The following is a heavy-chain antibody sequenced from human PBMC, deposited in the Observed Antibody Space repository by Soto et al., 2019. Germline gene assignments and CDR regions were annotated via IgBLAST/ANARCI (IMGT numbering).Heavy chain of an antibody. CDR2: IVVGSGNT. V-gene: IGHV1-58*01. Sequence: SVKVSCKASGFTFTSSAVQWVRQARGQRLEWIGWIVVGSGNTNYAQKFQERVTITRDISTSTAYMELSSLRSEDTAVYYCAAGVMVRGVIIRHEYYYYYGMDVWGQGTTVTVSS. J-gene: IGHJ6*02. D-gene: IGHD3-10*01. CDR3: AAGVMVRGVIIRHEYYYYYGMDV. CDR1: GFTFTSSA.